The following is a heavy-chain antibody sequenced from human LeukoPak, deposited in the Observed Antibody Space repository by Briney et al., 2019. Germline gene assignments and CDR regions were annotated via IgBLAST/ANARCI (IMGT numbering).Heavy chain of an antibody. J-gene: IGHJ1*01. CDR2: IVAGNGDT. CDR3: ARPDFNRGWAEYFHF. CDR1: GYTFTTYN. D-gene: IGHD6-19*01. Sequence: GASVKVSCKTSGYTFTTYNLHWVRQAPGQSLEWMGWIVAGNGDTKYSQKFQDRVTITRDTSANTAYMELTSLRPEDTAVYFCARPDFNRGWAEYFHFWVQGTLITVSS. V-gene: IGHV1-3*01.